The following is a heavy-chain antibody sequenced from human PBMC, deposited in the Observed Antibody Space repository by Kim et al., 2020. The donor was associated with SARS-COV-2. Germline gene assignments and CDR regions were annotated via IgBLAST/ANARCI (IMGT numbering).Heavy chain of an antibody. Sequence: SETLSLTCTVSGGSISSYYWSWIRQPPGKGLEWIGYIYYSGSTNYNPSLKSRVTISVDTSKNQFSLKLSSVTAADTAVYYCARVSAGMADYWGQGTLVTVSS. CDR1: GGSISSYY. CDR3: ARVSAGMADY. D-gene: IGHD6-13*01. CDR2: IYYSGST. V-gene: IGHV4-59*13. J-gene: IGHJ4*02.